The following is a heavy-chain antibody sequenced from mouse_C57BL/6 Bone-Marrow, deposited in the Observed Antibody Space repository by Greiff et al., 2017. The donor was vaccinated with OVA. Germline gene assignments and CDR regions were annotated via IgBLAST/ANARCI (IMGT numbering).Heavy chain of an antibody. D-gene: IGHD1-1*01. J-gene: IGHJ4*01. CDR3: ARANFGSSFDAMDY. V-gene: IGHV14-3*01. Sequence: EVQLKESVAELVRPGASVKLSCTASGFNIKNTYMHWVKQRPEQGLEWIGRIDPANDNTKYAPKFQGKATMTADTSSNTAYLQLSSLSSEDTAVYGCARANFGSSFDAMDYWGQGTTVTVSS. CDR2: IDPANDNT. CDR1: GFNIKNTY.